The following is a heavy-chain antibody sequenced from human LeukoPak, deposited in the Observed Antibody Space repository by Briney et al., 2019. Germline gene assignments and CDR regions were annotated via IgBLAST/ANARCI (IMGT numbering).Heavy chain of an antibody. CDR2: ISYDGSNK. CDR3: ARVAVSGPTGWFDS. J-gene: IGHJ5*01. CDR1: GFIFSDYG. V-gene: IGHV3-30*12. D-gene: IGHD2-8*02. Sequence: GSLRLSCAASGFIFSDYGMHWVRQAPGKGLEWVAVISYDGSNKYYADSVKGRFTISRDNVDNVVYLQMNSLGAEDTAVYYCARVAVSGPTGWFDSWGQGTLVIVSS.